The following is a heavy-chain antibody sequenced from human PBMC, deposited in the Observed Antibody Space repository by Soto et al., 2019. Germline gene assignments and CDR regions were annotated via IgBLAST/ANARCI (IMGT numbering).Heavy chain of an antibody. J-gene: IGHJ4*02. V-gene: IGHV3-23*01. CDR2: ISGSGNST. D-gene: IGHD2-2*02. Sequence: PGGSLRLSCAASGFTFSSYALSWVRQAPGKGLEWVSAISGSGNSTYRADSVKGRFIISRDNSKNTLYLQMNSLRAEDTAVYYCARGPYCSSTSCYTVGDFNYWGQGTLVTVSS. CDR1: GFTFSSYA. CDR3: ARGPYCSSTSCYTVGDFNY.